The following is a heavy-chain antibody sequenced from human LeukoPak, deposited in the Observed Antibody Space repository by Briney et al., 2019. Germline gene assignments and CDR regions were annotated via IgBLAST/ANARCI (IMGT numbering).Heavy chain of an antibody. V-gene: IGHV3-11*06. CDR2: ISSSGSYT. J-gene: IGHJ6*02. D-gene: IGHD6-13*01. Sequence: GGSLRLSCAASGFTFSDYYMSWIRQAPGKGLEWVSYISSSGSYTKYADSVKGRFTISRDNAKNSLYLQMKSLRADDTAVYYCARGAAGSPYYYYGMDVWGQGTTVTVSS. CDR1: GFTFSDYY. CDR3: ARGAAGSPYYYYGMDV.